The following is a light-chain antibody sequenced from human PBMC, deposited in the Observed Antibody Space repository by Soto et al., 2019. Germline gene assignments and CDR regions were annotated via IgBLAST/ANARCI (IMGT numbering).Light chain of an antibody. CDR2: AAS. CDR1: QAVSSN. V-gene: IGKV3-11*01. CDR3: QQRSNWPRFT. J-gene: IGKJ3*01. Sequence: EIVLTQSPATLSVSPGERATLSCRASQAVSSNLAWYQQKPGQAPRLLIYAASTRAAGIPDRFSGSGSGTDFTLTISSLEPEDFAIYYCQQRSNWPRFTFGPGTKVDIK.